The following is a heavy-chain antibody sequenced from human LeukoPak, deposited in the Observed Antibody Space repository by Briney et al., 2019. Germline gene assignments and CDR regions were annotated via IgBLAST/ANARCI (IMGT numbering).Heavy chain of an antibody. D-gene: IGHD3-9*01. J-gene: IGHJ6*04. Sequence: GALRLSCAASGFTFSSYWMHWVRQAPGKGLVWVSRINSDGSSTSYADSVKGRFTISRDNAKNTLYLQMNSLRAEDTAVHYCARGGHYDILTGYYYYYGMDVWGKGTTVTVSS. CDR1: GFTFSSYW. CDR3: ARGGHYDILTGYYYYYGMDV. CDR2: INSDGSST. V-gene: IGHV3-74*01.